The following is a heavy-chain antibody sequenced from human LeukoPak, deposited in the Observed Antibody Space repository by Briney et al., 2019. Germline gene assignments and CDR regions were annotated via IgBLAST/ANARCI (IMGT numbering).Heavy chain of an antibody. CDR2: IYYSGST. D-gene: IGHD3-10*01. CDR1: GGSISSHY. J-gene: IGHJ5*02. V-gene: IGHV4-59*08. Sequence: SETLSLTCTVSGGSISSHYWSWIRQPPGKGLEWIGYIYYSGSTNYNPSLKSQVTISVDTSKNQFSLKLSSVTAADTAVYYCARLLVRGAYNWFDPWGQGTLVTVSS. CDR3: ARLLVRGAYNWFDP.